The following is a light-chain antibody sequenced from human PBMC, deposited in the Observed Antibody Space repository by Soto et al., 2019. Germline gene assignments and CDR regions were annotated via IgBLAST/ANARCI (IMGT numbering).Light chain of an antibody. Sequence: QSVLTQPASVSGSPGQSISISCTGTSSDVGGYNYVSWYQQYPGKAPKVMIYEVSHRPSGVSNRFSGSKSGNTASLTISGLRAEDEADYYCSSYRSIGNVGFGTGTKVTVL. CDR2: EVS. CDR3: SSYRSIGNVG. J-gene: IGLJ1*01. V-gene: IGLV2-14*01. CDR1: SSDVGGYNY.